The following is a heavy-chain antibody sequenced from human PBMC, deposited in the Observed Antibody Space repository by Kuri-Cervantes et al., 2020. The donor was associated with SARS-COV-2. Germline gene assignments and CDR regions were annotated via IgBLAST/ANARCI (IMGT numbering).Heavy chain of an antibody. Sequence: SVKVFCKASGGTFSSYAFNWVRQAPGQGLEWMGRLIPILHITNYAQKFQGRVTITADKSTGTVYMELSSLRSEDTAIYYCARASGYSSSWFDPWGQGTLVPSAS. D-gene: IGHD6-13*01. CDR1: GGTFSSYA. CDR3: ARASGYSSSWFDP. V-gene: IGHV1-69*04. J-gene: IGHJ5*02. CDR2: LIPILHIT.